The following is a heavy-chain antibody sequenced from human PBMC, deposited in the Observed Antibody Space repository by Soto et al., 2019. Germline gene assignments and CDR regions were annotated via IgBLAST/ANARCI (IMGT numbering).Heavy chain of an antibody. V-gene: IGHV3-30-3*01. Sequence: GGSLRLSCAASGFTFSSYAMHWVRHAPGKGLEWVAVISYDGSNKYYADSVKGRFTISRDNSKNTLYLQMNSLRAEDTAVYYCARVRGYSYGRLDYWGQGTLVTVSS. J-gene: IGHJ4*02. CDR3: ARVRGYSYGRLDY. D-gene: IGHD5-18*01. CDR1: GFTFSSYA. CDR2: ISYDGSNK.